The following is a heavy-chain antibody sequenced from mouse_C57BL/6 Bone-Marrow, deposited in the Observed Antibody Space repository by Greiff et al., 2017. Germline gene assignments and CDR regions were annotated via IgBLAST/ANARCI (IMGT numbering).Heavy chain of an antibody. Sequence: VQLVESGAELVRPGTSVKMSCKASGYTFPNYWIGWAKQRPGHGLEWIGDIYPGGGYTYYNEQFKGKATLTADTSSRTAYMQISSLTSEDSASYYCARSGDRSSQYYAMDYWGQGTSVTFSS. CDR3: ARSGDRSSQYYAMDY. CDR1: GYTFPNYW. V-gene: IGHV1-63*01. CDR2: IYPGGGYT. J-gene: IGHJ4*01. D-gene: IGHD1-1*01.